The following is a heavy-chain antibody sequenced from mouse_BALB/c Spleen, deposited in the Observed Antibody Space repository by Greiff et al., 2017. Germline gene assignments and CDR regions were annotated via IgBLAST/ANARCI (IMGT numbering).Heavy chain of an antibody. J-gene: IGHJ3*01. CDR2: IWAGGST. V-gene: IGHV2-9*02. CDR3: AREGGMITTAY. Sequence: VKLVESGPGLVAPSQSLSITCTVSGFSLTSYGVHWVRQPPGKGLEWLGVIWAGGSTNYNSALMSRLSISKDNSKSQVFLKMNSLQTDDTAMYYCAREGGMITTAYWGQGTLVTVSA. D-gene: IGHD2-4*01. CDR1: GFSLTSYG.